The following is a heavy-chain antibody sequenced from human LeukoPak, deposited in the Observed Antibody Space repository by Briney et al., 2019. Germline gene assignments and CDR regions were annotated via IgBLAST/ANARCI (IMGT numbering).Heavy chain of an antibody. V-gene: IGHV4-61*02. CDR3: ARLLRVGYCSTTSCNWFDP. CDR1: GGSISSGSYY. J-gene: IGHJ5*02. Sequence: SGTLSLTCTVSGGSISSGSYYWSWIRQPAGKGLEGIGRIYSSGSTNYNPSLKSRVTISVDTSKNQFSLKLSSVTAADTAVYYCARLLRVGYCSTTSCNWFDPWGQGTLVTVSS. D-gene: IGHD2-2*03. CDR2: IYSSGST.